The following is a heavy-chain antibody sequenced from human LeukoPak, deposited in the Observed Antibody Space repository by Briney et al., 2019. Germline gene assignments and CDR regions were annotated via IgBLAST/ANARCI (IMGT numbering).Heavy chain of an antibody. D-gene: IGHD5-24*01. CDR2: ISGSDSSTYYADSA. Sequence: GGSLRLSCAASGFTFSSYAMSWVRQAPGKGLEWVSAISGSDSSTYYADSAYYADSVKGRFTISRDNSKNTLYLQMNSLRVEDTAVYYCARRRHGYKDCWGQGTLVTVSS. J-gene: IGHJ4*02. V-gene: IGHV3-23*01. CDR1: GFTFSSYA. CDR3: ARRRHGYKDC.